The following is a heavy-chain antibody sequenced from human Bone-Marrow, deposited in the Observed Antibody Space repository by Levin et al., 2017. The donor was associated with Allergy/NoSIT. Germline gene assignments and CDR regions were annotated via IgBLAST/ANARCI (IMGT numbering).Heavy chain of an antibody. CDR1: GGSISSSSYY. J-gene: IGHJ4*02. CDR3: ARIYYDWSNGTPDY. Sequence: GSLRLSCTVSGGSISSSSYYWGWIRQPPGKGLEWIGSIYYSGSTYYNPSLKSRVTISVDTSKNQFSLKLSSVTAADTAVYYCARIYYDWSNGTPDYWGQGTLVTVSS. CDR2: IYYSGST. V-gene: IGHV4-39*01. D-gene: IGHD3-9*01.